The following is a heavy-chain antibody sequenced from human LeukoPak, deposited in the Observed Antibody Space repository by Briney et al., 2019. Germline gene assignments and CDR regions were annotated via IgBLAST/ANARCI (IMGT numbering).Heavy chain of an antibody. CDR2: IRYDGSNK. Sequence: PGGSLRLSCAASGFTFSSYGMHWVRQAPGKGLEWVAFIRYDGSNKYYADSVKGRFTISRDKSKNTLYLQMNSLRAEDTAVYYCPKEGPAERDADYYYDSIGYYYWCDYWGQGTLVTVSS. V-gene: IGHV3-30*02. J-gene: IGHJ4*02. D-gene: IGHD3-22*01. CDR1: GFTFSSYG. CDR3: PKEGPAERDADYYYDSIGYYYWCDY.